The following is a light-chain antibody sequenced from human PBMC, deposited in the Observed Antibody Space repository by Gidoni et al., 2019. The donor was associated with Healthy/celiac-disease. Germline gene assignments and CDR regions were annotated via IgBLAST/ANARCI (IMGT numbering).Light chain of an antibody. CDR1: KLGDKY. Sequence: SYELTQPPPVSVSPGQTASITCSGDKLGDKYACWYQQKPGQSPVLVIYQDSKRPSGIPERFSGSNSGNTATLTISGTPTMDEADYYCQAWDSSTAVVFGGGTKLTVL. V-gene: IGLV3-1*01. CDR3: QAWDSSTAVV. CDR2: QDS. J-gene: IGLJ2*01.